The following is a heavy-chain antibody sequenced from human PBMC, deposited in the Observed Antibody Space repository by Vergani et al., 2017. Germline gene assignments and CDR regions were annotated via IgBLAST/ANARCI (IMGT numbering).Heavy chain of an antibody. CDR3: ARDAAYCGGDCSPNWFDP. V-gene: IGHV1-69*01. D-gene: IGHD2-21*02. CDR1: GGTFSSYA. Sequence: QVQLVQSGAEVKKPGSSVKVSCKASGGTFSSYAISWVRQAPGQGLEWMGGIIPIFGTANYAQKFQGRVTITADESTSTAYMELSSLRSEDTAVYYCARDAAYCGGDCSPNWFDPWGQGTLVTVSS. J-gene: IGHJ5*02. CDR2: IIPIFGTA.